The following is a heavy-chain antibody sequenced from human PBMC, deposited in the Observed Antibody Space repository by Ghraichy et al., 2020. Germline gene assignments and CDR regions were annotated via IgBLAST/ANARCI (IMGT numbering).Heavy chain of an antibody. V-gene: IGHV4-61*01. CDR1: GGSVSSGSYY. J-gene: IGHJ4*02. CDR2: IYYSGST. D-gene: IGHD3-22*01. CDR3: AREGVTMIVDY. Sequence: SQTLSLTCTVSGGSVSSGSYYWSWIRQPPGKGLEWIGYIYYSGSTNYNPSLKSRVTISVDTSKNQFSLKLSSVTAADTAVYYCAREGVTMIVDYWGQGTLVTVSS.